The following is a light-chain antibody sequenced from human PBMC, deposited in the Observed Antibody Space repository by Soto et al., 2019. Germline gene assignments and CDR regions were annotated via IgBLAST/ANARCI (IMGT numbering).Light chain of an antibody. Sequence: EIVLTQSPGTLSLSSGERATLSCRASQSVRSNYLAWYQQKPGQAPRLLIYGASSRATGIPDRFSGSGSGTDITLTISRPEPEDFAVYYCQQYASSPLTFGGGTKVEIK. J-gene: IGKJ4*01. CDR2: GAS. CDR3: QQYASSPLT. CDR1: QSVRSNY. V-gene: IGKV3-20*01.